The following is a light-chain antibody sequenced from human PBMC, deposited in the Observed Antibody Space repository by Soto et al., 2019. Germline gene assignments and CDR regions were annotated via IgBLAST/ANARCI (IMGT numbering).Light chain of an antibody. CDR3: QQYNNWPFT. CDR1: QSVSSN. Sequence: EIVLTQSPATLSVSPGERATLSCRASQSVSSNLVWYQQKPGQAPRLLIYGASTRATGIPATVSGSGSGTEFTLTISSLQSEDFAVYYCQQYNNWPFTFGPGTKVDIK. V-gene: IGKV3-15*01. J-gene: IGKJ3*01. CDR2: GAS.